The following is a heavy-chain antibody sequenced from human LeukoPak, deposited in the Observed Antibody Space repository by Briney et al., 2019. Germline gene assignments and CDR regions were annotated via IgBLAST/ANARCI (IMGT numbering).Heavy chain of an antibody. Sequence: GGSLRLSCAASGFTFSSYWMSWVRQAPGKGLEWVANIKQDGSEKYYVDSVKGRFTISRDNAKNSLYLQMNSLRAEDTAVYYCASYCSGGSCEGYWFDPWGQGTLVTVSS. D-gene: IGHD2-15*01. CDR3: ASYCSGGSCEGYWFDP. V-gene: IGHV3-7*01. CDR1: GFTFSSYW. CDR2: IKQDGSEK. J-gene: IGHJ5*02.